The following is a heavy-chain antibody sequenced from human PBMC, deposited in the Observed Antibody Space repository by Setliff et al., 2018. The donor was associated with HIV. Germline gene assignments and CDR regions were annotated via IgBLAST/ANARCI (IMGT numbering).Heavy chain of an antibody. CDR1: GFSLNTSGMC. D-gene: IGHD2-2*02. CDR2: IDWDDDK. J-gene: IGHJ4*02. V-gene: IGHV2-70*11. CDR3: ARIQLVCSSTSCYKGVIDY. Sequence: SGPTLVNPTQTLTLTCTFSGFSLNTSGMCVSWIRQPPGKALEWLARIDWDDDKHYSTSLKTRLTISKDTSKNQVVLTMTNMDPVDTATYYCARIQLVCSSTSCYKGVIDYWGQGTLVTVSS.